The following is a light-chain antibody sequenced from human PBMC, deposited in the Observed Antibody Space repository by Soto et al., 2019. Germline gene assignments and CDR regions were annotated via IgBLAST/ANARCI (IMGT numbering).Light chain of an antibody. Sequence: QLVLTQPPSVSGAPGQRVTISCTGSASNIGADYDAHWYQQLPGAAPQLLIYGNTNRPSGVPDRISGSKSGASAYLSITGLQAEDDADYYCQAYDRSLNGWVFGGGTKLTVL. CDR2: GNT. J-gene: IGLJ3*02. CDR1: ASNIGADYD. CDR3: QAYDRSLNGWV. V-gene: IGLV1-40*01.